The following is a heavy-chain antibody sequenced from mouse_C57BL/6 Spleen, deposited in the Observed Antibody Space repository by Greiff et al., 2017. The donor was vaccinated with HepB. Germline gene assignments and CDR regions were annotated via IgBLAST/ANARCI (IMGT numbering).Heavy chain of an antibody. V-gene: IGHV5-16*01. CDR3: AREGRGNYPWYFDV. J-gene: IGHJ1*03. D-gene: IGHD2-1*01. CDR1: GFTFSDYY. CDR2: INYDGSST. Sequence: DVMLVESEGGLVQPGSSMKLSCTASGFTFSDYYMAWVRQVPEKGLEWVANINYDGSSTYYLDSLKSRFIISRDNAKNILYLQMSSRKSEDTATYYCAREGRGNYPWYFDVWGTGTTVTVSS.